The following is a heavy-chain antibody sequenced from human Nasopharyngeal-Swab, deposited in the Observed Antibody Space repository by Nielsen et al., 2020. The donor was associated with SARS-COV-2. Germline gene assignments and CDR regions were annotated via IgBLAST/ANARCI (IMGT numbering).Heavy chain of an antibody. CDR2: VSTSGTYI. J-gene: IGHJ6*02. Sequence: GESLKISCAASGFTFSSYSMNWVRQAPGKGLEWVSSVSTSGTYIYYADSVKGRFTISRDNAKNSLYLQMHSLRAEDTAVYYCARETRGVNYYYYGLDVWGQGTTVTVSS. CDR1: GFTFSSYS. V-gene: IGHV3-21*01. CDR3: ARETRGVNYYYYGLDV. D-gene: IGHD2-21*01.